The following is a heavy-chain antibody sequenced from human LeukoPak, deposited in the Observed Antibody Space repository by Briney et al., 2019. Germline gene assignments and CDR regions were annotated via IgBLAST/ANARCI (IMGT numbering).Heavy chain of an antibody. CDR2: IYYSGST. CDR3: ARTTEGGYTYGYFYYYYMDV. V-gene: IGHV4-59*01. D-gene: IGHD5-18*01. Sequence: SETLSLTCTVSGGSISSYYWSWIRQPPGKGLEWIGYIYYSGSTNYNPSLKSRVTISVDTSKNQFSLKLTSVTAADTAVYYCARTTEGGYTYGYFYYYYMDVWGKGTTVTISS. J-gene: IGHJ6*03. CDR1: GGSISSYY.